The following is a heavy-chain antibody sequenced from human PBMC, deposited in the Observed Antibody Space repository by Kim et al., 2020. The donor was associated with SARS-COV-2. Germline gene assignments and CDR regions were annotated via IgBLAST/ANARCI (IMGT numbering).Heavy chain of an antibody. CDR1: GDSISPYY. J-gene: IGHJ3*02. CDR3: ARHNPAGKGPFDI. V-gene: IGHV4-59*08. Sequence: SETLSLTCSVSGDSISPYYWSWIRQPPGKGLEWIGYIADTGKTDDNPSLNSRVTVSRDMPKNEFSLRLDFVTAADTAVYYCARHNPAGKGPFDIWGQGIMVTVSS. CDR2: IADTGKT.